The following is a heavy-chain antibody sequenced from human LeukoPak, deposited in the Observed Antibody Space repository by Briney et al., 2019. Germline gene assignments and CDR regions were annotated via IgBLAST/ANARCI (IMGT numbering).Heavy chain of an antibody. D-gene: IGHD4/OR15-4a*01. J-gene: IGHJ4*02. V-gene: IGHV3-53*01. CDR2: IYSDNA. Sequence: GGSLRLTCTVSGLTVSSNSMGWVRQAPGKGLEWVSFIYSDNAHYSDSVKGRFTISRDNSKNTLYLQMNSLRAEDTAVYYCARRAGAYSHPYDYWGQGTLVTVSS. CDR1: GLTVSSNS. CDR3: ARRAGAYSHPYDY.